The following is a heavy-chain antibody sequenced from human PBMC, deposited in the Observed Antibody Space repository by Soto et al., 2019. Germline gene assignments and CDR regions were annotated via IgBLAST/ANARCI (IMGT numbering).Heavy chain of an antibody. CDR2: TSYDGSNK. V-gene: IGHV3-30*19. D-gene: IGHD3-16*01. Sequence: QVQLVESGGSVVQPGSSLRLSCVGSGFTFRSFVIHWVRQAPGKGLEWVALTSYDGSNKYYDDSVKGRFTISRDNSRNTVDLQMDSLRLEDTALYYCARWGTTGGLDVWGQGTLVSVSS. J-gene: IGHJ4*02. CDR3: ARWGTTGGLDV. CDR1: GFTFRSFV.